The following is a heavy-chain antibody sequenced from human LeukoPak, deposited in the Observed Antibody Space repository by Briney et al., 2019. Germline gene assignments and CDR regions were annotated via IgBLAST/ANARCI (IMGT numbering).Heavy chain of an antibody. CDR3: ARQRGWLRTLDHIDY. J-gene: IGHJ4*02. Sequence: GASVKVSCKACGYTFTRYGISWVRQAPGQGLEWMGWISAYIGNTNYAQKLQGRVTMHPDTSTSTAYMELRSLRSDDTAVYYCARQRGWLRTLDHIDYWGQGTLVTVSS. D-gene: IGHD5-12*01. CDR1: GYTFTRYG. V-gene: IGHV1-18*01. CDR2: ISAYIGNT.